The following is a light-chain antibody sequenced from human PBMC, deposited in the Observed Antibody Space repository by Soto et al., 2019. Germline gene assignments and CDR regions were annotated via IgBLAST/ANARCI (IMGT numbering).Light chain of an antibody. CDR1: QSVGKS. V-gene: IGKV3-20*01. CDR2: GAS. J-gene: IGKJ1*01. Sequence: EIVLTQSPGTLSLSPGERATLSCRASQSVGKSLAWYQQKPGQAPRLLIYGASSRATGIPDRFSGSGSGTDFTLTISRLEPEDFAVYYCQQYGSSRTFGQGTKVDIK. CDR3: QQYGSSRT.